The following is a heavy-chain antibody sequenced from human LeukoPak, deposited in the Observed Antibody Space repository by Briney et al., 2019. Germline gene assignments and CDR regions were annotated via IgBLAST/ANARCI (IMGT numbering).Heavy chain of an antibody. CDR1: GITLSSYA. CDR2: ISGSGGST. Sequence: PGGSLRLSCAVSGITLSSYAMSWVRQAPGKGLEWVSAISGSGGSTYYADSVKGRFTISRDNSKNTLYLQMNSLRAEDTAVYYCAKTSPPVVTPEYYYFDYWGQGTLVTVSS. D-gene: IGHD4-23*01. CDR3: AKTSPPVVTPEYYYFDY. J-gene: IGHJ4*02. V-gene: IGHV3-23*01.